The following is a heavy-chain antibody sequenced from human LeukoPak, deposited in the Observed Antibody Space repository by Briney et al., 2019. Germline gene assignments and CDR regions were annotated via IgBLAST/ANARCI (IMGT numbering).Heavy chain of an antibody. V-gene: IGHV4-4*07. CDR3: ARGLPARIAARKKNWFDP. CDR1: GGSISSYY. J-gene: IGHJ5*02. Sequence: SETLSLTCTVSGGSISSYYWSWIRQPAGKGLEWIGRIYTSGSTNYNPSLKSRVTISVDTSKNQFSLKLSSVTAADTAVYYCARGLPARIAARKKNWFDPWGQGTLVTVSS. CDR2: IYTSGST. D-gene: IGHD6-6*01.